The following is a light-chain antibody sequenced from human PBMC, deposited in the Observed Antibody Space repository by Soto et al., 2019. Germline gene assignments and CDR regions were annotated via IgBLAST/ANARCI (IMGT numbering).Light chain of an antibody. CDR3: QQYNDWPRT. V-gene: IGKV3-15*01. CDR2: GAS. CDR1: QSVGIN. Sequence: TQSPAILSFSPGGKATLSCRASQSVGINVAWYQQKPGQAPRLLIYGASTRATGSPDRFSASGSATEFTLTISSLLSEDFAVYYCQQYNDWPRTFGQGTKVDIK. J-gene: IGKJ1*01.